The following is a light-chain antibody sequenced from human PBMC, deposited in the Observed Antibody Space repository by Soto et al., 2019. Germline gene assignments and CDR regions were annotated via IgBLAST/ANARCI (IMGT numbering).Light chain of an antibody. Sequence: EFVLTQSPGTLSLSPGERATLSCRASQSVSNDFLAWYQQKPGQAPRLLIYAASNRATGIPGRFSGSGFGTDFTLTISRLEPEDFAVYYCQHYDISSWTFGQGTKVDIK. J-gene: IGKJ1*01. V-gene: IGKV3-20*01. CDR1: QSVSNDF. CDR3: QHYDISSWT. CDR2: AAS.